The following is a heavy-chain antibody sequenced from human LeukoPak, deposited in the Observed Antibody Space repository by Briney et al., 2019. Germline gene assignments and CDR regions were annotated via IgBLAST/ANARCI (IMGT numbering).Heavy chain of an antibody. Sequence: GGSLRLSCAASGFTFISYAMSSVRPAPGEGLEWVSAITGGGGDTYSADSLKGRFTISRDNSKNTFYLQMNSLRAEDTAVYYCARDLNFGTDAFEIWGQGTMVTVSS. D-gene: IGHD3-10*01. J-gene: IGHJ3*02. CDR3: ARDLNFGTDAFEI. CDR2: ITGGGGDT. V-gene: IGHV3-23*01. CDR1: GFTFISYA.